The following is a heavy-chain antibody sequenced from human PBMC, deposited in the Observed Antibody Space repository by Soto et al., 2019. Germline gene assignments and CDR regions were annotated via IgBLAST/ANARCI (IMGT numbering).Heavy chain of an antibody. CDR3: AKIPSY. CDR1: GVTFCSYG. V-gene: IGHV3-30*18. J-gene: IGHJ4*02. D-gene: IGHD2-2*01. Sequence: PGGSLRLSCAASGVTFCSYGMHWVRQAPGKGLEWVAVISYDGSNKYYADSVKGRFTISRDNSKNTLHLQMNSLRAEDTAVYYCAKIPSYWGQGTLVTVSS. CDR2: ISYDGSNK.